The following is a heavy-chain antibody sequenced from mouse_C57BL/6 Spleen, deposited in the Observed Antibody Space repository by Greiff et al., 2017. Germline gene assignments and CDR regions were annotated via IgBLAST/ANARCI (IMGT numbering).Heavy chain of an antibody. J-gene: IGHJ2*01. Sequence: VQRVESGAELVKPGASVKISCKASGYAFSSYWMNWVKQRPGKGLEWIGQIYPGDGDTNYNGKFKGKATLTADKSSSTAYMQLSSLTSEDSAVYFCARRYGNYLFDYWGQGTTLTVSS. CDR3: ARRYGNYLFDY. CDR2: IYPGDGDT. D-gene: IGHD2-10*02. CDR1: GYAFSSYW. V-gene: IGHV1-80*01.